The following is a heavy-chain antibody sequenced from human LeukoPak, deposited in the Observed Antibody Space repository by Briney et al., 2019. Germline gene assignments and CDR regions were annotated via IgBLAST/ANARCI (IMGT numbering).Heavy chain of an antibody. V-gene: IGHV3-7*01. D-gene: IGHD3-10*01. CDR2: IKQDGSEK. CDR3: ARERGSGSYHPFDP. J-gene: IGHJ5*02. CDR1: GFTFSSYW. Sequence: SGGSLRLSCVASGFTFSSYWMSWVRQTPGKGLEWVANIKQDGSEKNYVDSVKGRFTISRDNAKNSLYLQMNSLRVDDTAVYYCARERGSGSYHPFDPWGQGTLATVSS.